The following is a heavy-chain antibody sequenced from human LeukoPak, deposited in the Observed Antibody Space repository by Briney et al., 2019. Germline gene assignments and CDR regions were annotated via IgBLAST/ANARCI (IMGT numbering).Heavy chain of an antibody. J-gene: IGHJ4*02. V-gene: IGHV4-34*01. CDR2: INHSGST. Sequence: SETLSLTCAVYGGSFSGYYWSWIRQPPGKGLELIGEINHSGSTNYNPSLKSRVNISVDTSKNQFSLKLSSVTAADTAVYYCAREGGGFDYWGQGTLVTVSS. CDR1: GGSFSGYY. CDR3: AREGGGFDY. D-gene: IGHD3-16*01.